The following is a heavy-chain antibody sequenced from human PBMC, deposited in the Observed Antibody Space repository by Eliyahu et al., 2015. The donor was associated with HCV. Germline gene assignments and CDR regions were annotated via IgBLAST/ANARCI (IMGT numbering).Heavy chain of an antibody. CDR1: GFTFSSYS. J-gene: IGHJ2*01. D-gene: IGHD6-6*01. Sequence: EVQLVESGGGLVKPGGSLRLXCAASGFTFSSYSMNWVRQAPGKGLEWVSSISSSSSYIYYADSVKGRFTISRDNAKNSLYLQMNSLRAEDTAVYYCAAERQLGDPYFDLWGRGTLVTVSS. CDR3: AAERQLGDPYFDL. CDR2: ISSSSSYI. V-gene: IGHV3-21*01.